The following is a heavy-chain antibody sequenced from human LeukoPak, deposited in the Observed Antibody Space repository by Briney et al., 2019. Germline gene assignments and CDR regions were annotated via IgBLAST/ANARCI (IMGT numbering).Heavy chain of an antibody. CDR3: ARDHNSENWGSLGG. J-gene: IGHJ4*02. D-gene: IGHD7-27*01. CDR1: GYTFTSYY. CDR2: INPNTGGT. Sequence: GASVKVSCKASGYTFTSYYMHWVRQAPGQGLEWMGWINPNTGGTNYAQKFQGRVTITRDTSINTVYMDLSRLTSDDTALYYCARDHNSENWGSLGGWGQGTLVTVSS. V-gene: IGHV1-2*02.